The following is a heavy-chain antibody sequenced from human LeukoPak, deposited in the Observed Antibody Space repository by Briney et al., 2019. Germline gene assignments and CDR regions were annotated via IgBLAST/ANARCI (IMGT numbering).Heavy chain of an antibody. CDR1: GFTFSSYG. CDR3: AVIVGYSYGLDY. J-gene: IGHJ4*02. Sequence: PGGSLRLSCAASGFTFSSYGMHWVRQAPGKGLEWVAFIRYDGSNKYYADSVKGRFTISRDNSKNTLYLQMNSLRAEDTAVYYCAVIVGYSYGLDYWGQGTLVTVSS. CDR2: IRYDGSNK. V-gene: IGHV3-30*02. D-gene: IGHD5-18*01.